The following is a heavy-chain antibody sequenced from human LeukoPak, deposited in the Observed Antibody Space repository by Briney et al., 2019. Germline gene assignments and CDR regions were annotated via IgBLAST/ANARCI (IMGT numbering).Heavy chain of an antibody. CDR2: IYSAGST. J-gene: IGHJ4*02. CDR1: GFTVSSIY. V-gene: IGHV3-53*01. Sequence: PGGTLRLSCAASGFTVSSIYMSWVRQAPGKGLEWVSDIYSAGSTYYADSVKGRFTISRDNSKNTLYLQMNSLRAEDTAVYYCARGGGYDPFAYWGQGTLVTVSS. CDR3: ARGGGYDPFAY. D-gene: IGHD5-12*01.